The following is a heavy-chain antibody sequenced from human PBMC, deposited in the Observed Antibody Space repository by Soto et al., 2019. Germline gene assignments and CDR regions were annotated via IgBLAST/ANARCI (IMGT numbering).Heavy chain of an antibody. D-gene: IGHD3-22*01. Sequence: GASVKVSCKASGYTFTGYYMHWVRQAPGQGLEWMGWINPNSGGTNYAQKFQGWVTMTRDTSISTAYMELSRLRSDDTAVYYCARAETYYYDSSGLPAFDIWGQGTMVTVSS. J-gene: IGHJ3*02. CDR1: GYTFTGYY. CDR3: ARAETYYYDSSGLPAFDI. CDR2: INPNSGGT. V-gene: IGHV1-2*04.